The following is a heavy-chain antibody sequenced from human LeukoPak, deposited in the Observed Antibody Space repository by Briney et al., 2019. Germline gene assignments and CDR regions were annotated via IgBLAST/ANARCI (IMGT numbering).Heavy chain of an antibody. D-gene: IGHD5-24*01. CDR1: GGSISSGGYY. V-gene: IGHV4-31*03. Sequence: NSSETLSLTGTVSGGSISSGGYYWTWIRQHPGKGLEWIGHIYYSGSTYYNPSLKSRVSISVDTSKNQFSLKLNSVTAADTAVYYCARDRDGYNLDSWGQGTLVTVSS. J-gene: IGHJ5*01. CDR2: IYYSGST. CDR3: ARDRDGYNLDS.